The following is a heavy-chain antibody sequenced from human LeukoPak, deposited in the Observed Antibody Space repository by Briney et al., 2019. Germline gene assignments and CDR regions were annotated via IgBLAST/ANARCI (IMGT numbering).Heavy chain of an antibody. CDR2: INPNSGGT. V-gene: IGHV1-2*02. CDR3: ARGPVLRYFDWLSGDAFDI. D-gene: IGHD3-9*01. J-gene: IGHJ3*02. Sequence: ASVKVSCKASGYTLTGYYMHWVRQAPGQGLEWMGWINPNSGGTNYAQKFQGRVTMTRDTSISTAYMELSRLRSDDTAVYYCARGPVLRYFDWLSGDAFDIWGQGTMVTVSS. CDR1: GYTLTGYY.